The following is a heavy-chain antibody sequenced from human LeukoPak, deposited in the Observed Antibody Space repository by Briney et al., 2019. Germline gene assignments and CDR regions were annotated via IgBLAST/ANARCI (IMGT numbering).Heavy chain of an antibody. V-gene: IGHV3-74*01. CDR2: INSDGSST. Sequence: GGSLRLSCAASGFTFSSYWMHWVRQAPGKGLVWVSRINSDGSSTSYADSVKGRLTISRDNAKNTLYLQMNSLRAEDTAVYYCARGPAANSGNYYVGDYWGQGTLVTVSS. J-gene: IGHJ4*02. CDR1: GFTFSSYW. CDR3: ARGPAANSGNYYVGDY. D-gene: IGHD1-26*01.